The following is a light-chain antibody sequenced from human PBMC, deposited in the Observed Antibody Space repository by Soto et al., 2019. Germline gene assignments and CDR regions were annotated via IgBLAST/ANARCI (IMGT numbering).Light chain of an antibody. J-gene: IGLJ1*01. V-gene: IGLV2-8*01. CDR2: EVS. CDR1: SSDVGGYNY. Sequence: SAVTKPPAASGSPGQSVTSSCTGTSSDVGGYNYVSWYQQHPGKAPKLMIYEVSKRPSGVPDRFSGSKSGNTASLTVSGLQADDEADYFCSSYAGSNILYVFGTGTRVTV. CDR3: SSYAGSNILYV.